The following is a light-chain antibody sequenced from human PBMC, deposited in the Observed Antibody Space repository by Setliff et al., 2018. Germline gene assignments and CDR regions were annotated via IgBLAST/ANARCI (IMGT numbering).Light chain of an antibody. Sequence: QSVLTQPASVSGSPGQSITISCTGTSSDIGGYNYVSWYQQHPGKAPKVIIYDVNNRPAGVSSRFSGSKSGNTASLTISGLQAEDEADYYCSSYTSGSPLDGFGAGTKVTVL. V-gene: IGLV2-14*01. CDR2: DVN. CDR1: SSDIGGYNY. J-gene: IGLJ1*01. CDR3: SSYTSGSPLDG.